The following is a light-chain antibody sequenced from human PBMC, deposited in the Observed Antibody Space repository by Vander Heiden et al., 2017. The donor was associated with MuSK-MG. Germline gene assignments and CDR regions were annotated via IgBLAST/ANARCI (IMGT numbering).Light chain of an antibody. CDR1: QSISSY. V-gene: IGKV1-39*01. Sequence: DIQMTQSPSSLSASVGDRVTITCRASQSISSYLNWYQQKPGKAPKLLIYAASSLQSGVPSRFSGSGSGTELTLTISSLQPEDFSTYYCQQTYSTPRTFGGGTKVEI. CDR3: QQTYSTPRT. CDR2: AAS. J-gene: IGKJ4*01.